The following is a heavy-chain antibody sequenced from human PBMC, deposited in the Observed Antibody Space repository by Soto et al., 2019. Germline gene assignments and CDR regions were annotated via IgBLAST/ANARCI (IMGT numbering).Heavy chain of an antibody. CDR2: IWYDGSNK. Sequence: GGSLRLSCAASGFTFSSYGMHWVRQAPGKGLEWVAVIWYDGSNKYYADSVKGRFTISRDNSKNTLYLQMNSLRAEDTAVYYCARGTLDSLYYFDYWGQGTLVTVSS. CDR1: GFTFSSYG. D-gene: IGHD2-15*01. V-gene: IGHV3-33*01. CDR3: ARGTLDSLYYFDY. J-gene: IGHJ4*02.